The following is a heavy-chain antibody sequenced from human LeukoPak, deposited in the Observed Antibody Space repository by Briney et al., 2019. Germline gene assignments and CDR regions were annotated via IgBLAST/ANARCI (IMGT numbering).Heavy chain of an antibody. J-gene: IGHJ4*02. CDR3: ARELNVGTTTMIDY. CDR2: INPNSDGT. Sequence: ASVKVSCKTSGYTFTGYYMHWVRQAPGQGVEWMGWINPNSDGTKYAQKFQGRVTMTRDTSISTAYMELSRLTSDDTAVYYCARELNVGTTTMIDYWGQGTLVIVSS. CDR1: GYTFTGYY. D-gene: IGHD1-26*01. V-gene: IGHV1-2*02.